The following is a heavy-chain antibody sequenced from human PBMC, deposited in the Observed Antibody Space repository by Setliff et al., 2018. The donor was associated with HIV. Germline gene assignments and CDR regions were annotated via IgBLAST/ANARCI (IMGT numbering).Heavy chain of an antibody. V-gene: IGHV4-31*01. CDR2: IYYSGST. J-gene: IGHJ6*03. D-gene: IGHD5-18*01. CDR1: GGSISSGGYY. Sequence: SETLSLTCNVSGGSISSGGYYWSWIRQHPGKGLEWIGYIYYSGSTYYNPSLKSLGTISVDTSKNQFSLKLSSVTAADTAVYYCARGSRGYSYAYYYYYMDVWGKGTTVTVSS. CDR3: ARGSRGYSYAYYYYYMDV.